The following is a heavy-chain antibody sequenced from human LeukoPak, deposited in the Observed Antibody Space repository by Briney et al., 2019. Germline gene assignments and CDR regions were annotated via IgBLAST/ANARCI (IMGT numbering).Heavy chain of an antibody. CDR2: INPNSGGT. CDR3: AREVVVVAATNYYGMDV. Sequence: ASVNVSCKASGYTFTGYYMHWVRQAPGQGLEWMGWINPNSGGTNYAQKFQGWVTMTRDTSISTAYMELSRLRSDDTAVYYCAREVVVVAATNYYGMDVWGQGTTVTVSS. J-gene: IGHJ6*02. CDR1: GYTFTGYY. D-gene: IGHD2-15*01. V-gene: IGHV1-2*04.